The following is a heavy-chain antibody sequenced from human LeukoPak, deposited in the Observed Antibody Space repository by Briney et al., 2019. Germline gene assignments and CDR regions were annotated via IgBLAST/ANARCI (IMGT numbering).Heavy chain of an antibody. CDR2: IYYSGST. J-gene: IGHJ4*02. D-gene: IGHD2-2*02. V-gene: IGHV4-31*03. CDR1: GGSISSGGYY. CDR3: ARRRVGYCSSTSCYTGTFDY. Sequence: SETLSLTCSVSGGSISSGGYYWSWIRQHRGKGLEWIGYIYYSGSTYYNPSLKSRVTISVDTSKNQFSLKLSSVTAADTAVYYCARRRVGYCSSTSCYTGTFDYWGQGTLVTVSS.